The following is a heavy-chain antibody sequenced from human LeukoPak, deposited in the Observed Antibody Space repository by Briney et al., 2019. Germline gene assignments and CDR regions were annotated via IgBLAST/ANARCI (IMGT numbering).Heavy chain of an antibody. J-gene: IGHJ6*03. Sequence: SETLSLTCTVSGGSISSYYWSWIRQPPGKGLEWIGYTYYSGSTNYNPSLKSRVTISVDTSKNQFSLKLSSVTAADTAVYYCAREALHRYPPWYYYYYYMDVWGKGTTVTVSS. V-gene: IGHV4-59*01. CDR2: TYYSGST. CDR3: AREALHRYPPWYYYYYYMDV. D-gene: IGHD1-14*01. CDR1: GGSISSYY.